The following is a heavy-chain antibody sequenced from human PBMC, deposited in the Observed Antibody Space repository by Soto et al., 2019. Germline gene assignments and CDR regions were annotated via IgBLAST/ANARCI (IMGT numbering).Heavy chain of an antibody. J-gene: IGHJ6*02. D-gene: IGHD3-10*01. Sequence: QVQLQESGPGLVKPSETMSLSCTVSGGSISSYYWSWFRQSPGKRMEWIGYVHHSWGSSYNPSLQSRVALPLDPSTSQFSLKVTSVTATDAAVYYCARQGFGPLHGLVDVWGQGTTVTVSS. CDR2: VHHSWGS. V-gene: IGHV4-59*08. CDR3: ARQGFGPLHGLVDV. CDR1: GGSISSYY.